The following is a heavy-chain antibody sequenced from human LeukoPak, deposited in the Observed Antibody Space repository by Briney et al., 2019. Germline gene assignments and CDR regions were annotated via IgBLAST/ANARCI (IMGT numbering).Heavy chain of an antibody. CDR2: IIPIFGTA. CDR3: ASDYGGQLRGY. CDR1: GYTFTDYY. D-gene: IGHD4-23*01. Sequence: ASVKVSCKASGYTFTDYYLHWVRQAPGQGLEWMGGIIPIFGTANYAQKFQGRVTITADESTSTAYMELSSLRSEDTAVYYCASDYGGQLRGYWGQGTLVTVSS. V-gene: IGHV1-69*13. J-gene: IGHJ4*02.